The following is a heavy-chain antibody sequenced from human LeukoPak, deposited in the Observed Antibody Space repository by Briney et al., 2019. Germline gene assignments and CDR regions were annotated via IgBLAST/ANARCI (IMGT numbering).Heavy chain of an antibody. D-gene: IGHD5-24*01. CDR3: ARASDPWLQLT. Sequence: GGSLRLSCAASGFTFSNYAMNWVRQAPGKGLEWVSLISGSTGSTYYADSVKGRFSISRDNSKNTIYLQMNSLRAEDTAVYYCARASDPWLQLTWGQGTLVTVSS. CDR1: GFTFSNYA. J-gene: IGHJ5*02. CDR2: ISGSTGST. V-gene: IGHV3-23*01.